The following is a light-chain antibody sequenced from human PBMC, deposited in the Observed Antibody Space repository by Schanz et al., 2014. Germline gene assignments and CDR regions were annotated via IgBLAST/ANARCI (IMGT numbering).Light chain of an antibody. J-gene: IGLJ3*02. CDR2: DVS. CDR1: SSDVGGYNY. CDR3: QSYDNSLSIWV. Sequence: QSALTQPASVSGSPGQSITISCTGTSSDVGGYNYVSWYQQHPGKAPKLMIYDVSNRPSGVSDRFSGSQSGTSASLAIIGLQADDEAVYYCQSYDNSLSIWVFGGGTKVTVL. V-gene: IGLV2-14*01.